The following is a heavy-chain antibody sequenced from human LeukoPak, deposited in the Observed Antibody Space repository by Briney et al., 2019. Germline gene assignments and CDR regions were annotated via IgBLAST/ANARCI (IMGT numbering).Heavy chain of an antibody. CDR1: GFTFSSYG. CDR2: ISGSGGNT. V-gene: IGHV3-23*01. CDR3: ARRVWGGWYYFDY. J-gene: IGHJ4*02. D-gene: IGHD6-19*01. Sequence: GGSLRLSCAASGFTFSSYGMSWARQAPGKGLEWVSAISGSGGNTYYADSVKGRFTISRGNTKNTLYLQMNSLRAEDTAVYYCARRVWGGWYYFDYWGQGTLVTVSS.